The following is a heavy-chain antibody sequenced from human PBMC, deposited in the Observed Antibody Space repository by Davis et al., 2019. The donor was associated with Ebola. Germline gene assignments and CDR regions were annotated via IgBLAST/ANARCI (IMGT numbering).Heavy chain of an antibody. CDR2: IYHSGST. CDR3: ARDYVY. V-gene: IGHV4-38-2*02. Sequence: SATLSLTCTVSGYSINRGFTWGWIRQPPGKGLEWIGSIYHSGSTNYSPSLKSRVTISADTSKNQFSLRLKSVTAADTAMYYCARDYVYWGQGILVTVSS. CDR1: GYSINRGFT. D-gene: IGHD1-14*01. J-gene: IGHJ4*02.